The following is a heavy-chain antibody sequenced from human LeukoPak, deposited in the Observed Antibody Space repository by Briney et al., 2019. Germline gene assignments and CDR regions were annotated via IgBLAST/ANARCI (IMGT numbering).Heavy chain of an antibody. CDR2: IYYSGST. CDR1: GGSISSSSYY. Sequence: SETLSLTCTVSGGSISSSSYYWGWIRQPPGKGLEWIGSIYYSGSTYYNPSLKSRVTISVDTSKNQFSLKLSSVTAADTAVYYCAATGRCSGGSCYSLGFWFDPWGQGTLVTVSS. J-gene: IGHJ5*02. V-gene: IGHV4-39*01. D-gene: IGHD2-15*01. CDR3: AATGRCSGGSCYSLGFWFDP.